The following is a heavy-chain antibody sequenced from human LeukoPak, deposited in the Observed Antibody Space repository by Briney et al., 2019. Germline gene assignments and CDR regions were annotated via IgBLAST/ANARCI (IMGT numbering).Heavy chain of an antibody. J-gene: IGHJ4*02. Sequence: SETLSLTCTVSGGSISTYYWNWIRQPAGKGLESIGRIYTSGGTNYNPSFKSRVTMSVDTSNNQFSLKLSSVTAADTAVYYSARGNILCSGGSCSTNIDYWGQGTLVTVSS. CDR1: GGSISTYY. D-gene: IGHD2-15*01. CDR2: IYTSGGT. CDR3: ARGNILCSGGSCSTNIDY. V-gene: IGHV4-4*07.